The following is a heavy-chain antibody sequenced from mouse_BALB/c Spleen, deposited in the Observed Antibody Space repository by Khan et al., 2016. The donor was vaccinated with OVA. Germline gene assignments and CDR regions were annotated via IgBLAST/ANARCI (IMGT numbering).Heavy chain of an antibody. CDR3: ARSTYRYAFVY. CDR2: IIYTGYT. V-gene: IGHV3-8*02. J-gene: IGHJ3*01. D-gene: IGHD2-12*01. CDR1: GDSITSGY. Sequence: EVQLQESGPSLVKPSQTLSLTCSVTGDSITSGYWNWIRKFPGHKLEYMGYIIYTGYTYYNQSLHSRISITRQTSKNKYYLQLNAVTDEDTATYYGARSTYRYAFVYWGQGTLVTVAA.